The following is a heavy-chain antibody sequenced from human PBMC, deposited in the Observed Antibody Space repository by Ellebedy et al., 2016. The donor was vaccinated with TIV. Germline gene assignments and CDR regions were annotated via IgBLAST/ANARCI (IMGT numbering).Heavy chain of an antibody. J-gene: IGHJ4*02. D-gene: IGHD3-9*01. CDR3: ARDFYSYYDILTGYPSYDY. Sequence: GGSLRLSCAASGFTFSISWMHWVRQAPGKGLEWVSSISSSSSYIYYADSVKGRFTISRDNAKNSLYLQMNSLRAEDTAVYYCARDFYSYYDILTGYPSYDYWGQGTLVTVSS. CDR2: ISSSSSYI. CDR1: GFTFSISW. V-gene: IGHV3-21*01.